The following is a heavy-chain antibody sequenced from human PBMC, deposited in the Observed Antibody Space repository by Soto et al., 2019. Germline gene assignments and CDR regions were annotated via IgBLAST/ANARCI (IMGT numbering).Heavy chain of an antibody. Sequence: EVQLLESGGGLVQPGGSLRLSCAASGFTFSSYAMSWVRQAPGKGLEWVSAISGSGGSTYYADSVKGRFTISRDNSKNTLYLQMNSLRSEDTAVYYCAKEGGTAMVSSPDAFDIWGQGTMVTVSS. J-gene: IGHJ3*02. CDR3: AKEGGTAMVSSPDAFDI. D-gene: IGHD5-18*01. CDR2: ISGSGGST. V-gene: IGHV3-23*01. CDR1: GFTFSSYA.